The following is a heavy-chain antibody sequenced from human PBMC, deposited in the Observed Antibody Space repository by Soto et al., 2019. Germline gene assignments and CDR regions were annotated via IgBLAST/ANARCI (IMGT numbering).Heavy chain of an antibody. CDR1: GFTFSSNA. J-gene: IGHJ6*02. CDR3: AKGMSPYCSGGTCSPPGYYGMDV. Sequence: PGGSLRLSCAASGFTFSSNAMSWVRQVPGKGLEWVSAISGSGGTKYYAGSVMGRFTISRDNSKNTLFLHMNSLRADDTAEYYCAKGMSPYCSGGTCSPPGYYGMDVWGRGTTVTVSS. V-gene: IGHV3-23*01. D-gene: IGHD2-15*01. CDR2: ISGSGGTK.